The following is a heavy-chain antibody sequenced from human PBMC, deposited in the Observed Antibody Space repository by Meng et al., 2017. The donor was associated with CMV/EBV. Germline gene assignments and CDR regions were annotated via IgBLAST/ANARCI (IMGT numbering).Heavy chain of an antibody. CDR1: EFIFSNYW. D-gene: IGHD5-12*01. Sequence: GESLKISCAASEFIFSNYWMSWVRQAPGKGLEWVANINLDGSEKYSVDSVKGRFTISRDNGKNLLFLQMNSLRAEDSAVYYCVRDFGGRGYSADWGQGTLVTVSS. J-gene: IGHJ1*01. CDR2: INLDGSEK. V-gene: IGHV3-7*01. CDR3: VRDFGGRGYSAD.